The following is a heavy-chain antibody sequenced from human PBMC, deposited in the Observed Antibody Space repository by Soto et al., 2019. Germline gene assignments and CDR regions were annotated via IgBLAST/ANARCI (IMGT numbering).Heavy chain of an antibody. J-gene: IGHJ4*02. CDR2: IRYDGSKT. Sequence: PGGSLRLSCAASGFTFSSYSMNWVRQAPGKGLEWVALIRYDGSKTYHADSVKGRFTISRDDSKSTLFLQMNSLRVDDTAVYYCVRDPATVTSYFDYWGQGALVTVSS. CDR3: VRDPATVTSYFDY. CDR1: GFTFSSYS. V-gene: IGHV3-33*08. D-gene: IGHD4-17*01.